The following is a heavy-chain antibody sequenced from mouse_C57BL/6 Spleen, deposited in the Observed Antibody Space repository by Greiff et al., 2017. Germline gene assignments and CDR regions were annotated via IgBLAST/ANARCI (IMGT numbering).Heavy chain of an antibody. J-gene: IGHJ4*01. CDR3: ARDKPYYDGSSYYAMDY. CDR2: INYDGSST. V-gene: IGHV5-16*01. Sequence: EVMLVESEGGLVQPGSSMTLSCTASGFTFSDYYMAWVRQVPEKGLEWVANINYDGSSTYYLDSLKSRFIISRDNAKNILYLQMSSLKSEDTATYYGARDKPYYDGSSYYAMDYWGQGTSVTVSS. CDR1: GFTFSDYY. D-gene: IGHD1-1*01.